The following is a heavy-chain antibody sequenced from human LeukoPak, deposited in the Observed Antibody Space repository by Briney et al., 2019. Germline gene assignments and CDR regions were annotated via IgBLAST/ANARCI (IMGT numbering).Heavy chain of an antibody. Sequence: SETLSLTCTVSGGSISSSSYYWGWIRQPPGKGLEWIGSINYSGSTYYNPSLKSRVTISVDTSKNQFSLKLRSVTAADTAVYYCARDGNYCESSGYYFSAFDIWGQGRMVTVSS. D-gene: IGHD3-22*01. CDR2: INYSGST. CDR1: GGSISSSSYY. V-gene: IGHV4-39*07. J-gene: IGHJ3*02. CDR3: ARDGNYCESSGYYFSAFDI.